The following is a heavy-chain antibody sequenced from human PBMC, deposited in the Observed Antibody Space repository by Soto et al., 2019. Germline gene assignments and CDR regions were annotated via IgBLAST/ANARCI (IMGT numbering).Heavy chain of an antibody. CDR1: GYTFTSYA. D-gene: IGHD3-16*02. V-gene: IGHV1-3*01. CDR3: ARHMITFGGVIVIPPKYPYYYGMDV. Sequence: ASVKVSCKASGYTFTSYAMHWVRQAPGQRLEWMGWINAGNGNTKYSQKFQGRVTITRDTSASTAYMELSSLRSEDTAVYYCARHMITFGGVIVIPPKYPYYYGMDVWGQGTTVTVSS. CDR2: INAGNGNT. J-gene: IGHJ6*02.